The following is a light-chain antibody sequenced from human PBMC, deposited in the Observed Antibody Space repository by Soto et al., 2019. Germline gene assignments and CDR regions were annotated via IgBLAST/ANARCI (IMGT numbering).Light chain of an antibody. J-gene: IGLJ1*01. Sequence: LTQPASVSGSPGQSITISCTGTSSDVGGYNYVSWYQQHPGKAPKLMIYDVSNRPSGVSNRFSGSKSGNTASLTISGLQAEDEADYYCSSYTNSSNPYVFGTGTKVTVL. CDR3: SSYTNSSNPYV. CDR2: DVS. CDR1: SSDVGGYNY. V-gene: IGLV2-14*01.